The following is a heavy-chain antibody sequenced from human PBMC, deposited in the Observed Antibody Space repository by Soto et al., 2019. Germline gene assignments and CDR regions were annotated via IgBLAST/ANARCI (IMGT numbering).Heavy chain of an antibody. Sequence: ASVKVSCKASGYTFTSYDIYWVRHAPGQGLEWMGVINPSGGRTYYAQNFQGRITLTRDTSTSTVYMELSSLRSEDTAVYYCARLLAPYCGGDCYSGFAYRGQGTQVTVSS. D-gene: IGHD2-21*02. V-gene: IGHV1-46*01. J-gene: IGHJ4*02. CDR1: GYTFTSYD. CDR3: ARLLAPYCGGDCYSGFAY. CDR2: INPSGGRT.